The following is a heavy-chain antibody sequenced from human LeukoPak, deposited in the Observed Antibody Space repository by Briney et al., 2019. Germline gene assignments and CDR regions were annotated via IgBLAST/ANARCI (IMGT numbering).Heavy chain of an antibody. CDR3: ATGSSGPYYFDY. J-gene: IGHJ4*02. Sequence: ASVKVSCKVSGYTLTELSMHWVRQAPGKGLEWMGGFDPEDGETIYAQKFQGRVTMTEDTSTDTAYMGLSSLRSEDTAVYYCATGSSGPYYFDYWGQGTLVTVSS. CDR2: FDPEDGET. CDR1: GYTLTELS. V-gene: IGHV1-24*01. D-gene: IGHD6-19*01.